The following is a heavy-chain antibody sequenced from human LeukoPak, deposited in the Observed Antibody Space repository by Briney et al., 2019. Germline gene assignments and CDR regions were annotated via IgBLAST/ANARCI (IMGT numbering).Heavy chain of an antibody. J-gene: IGHJ4*02. Sequence: LSLTCAVYGDSFSGYFWSWIRQPPDKGLEWIGFISGGTTEYAASVKGRFTIPRDDSTSIAYLQMNSLTTEDTAVYHCSRGSGWLSVYWGQGTLVTVSS. CDR1: GDSFSGYF. CDR3: SRGSGWLSVY. CDR2: ISGGTT. D-gene: IGHD6-19*01. V-gene: IGHV3-49*03.